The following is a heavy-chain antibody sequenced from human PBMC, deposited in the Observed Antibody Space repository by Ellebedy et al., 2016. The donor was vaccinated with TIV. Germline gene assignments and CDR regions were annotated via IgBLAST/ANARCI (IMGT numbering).Heavy chain of an antibody. CDR2: LSRSGDST. J-gene: IGHJ4*02. Sequence: GESLKISCAASGFTFGNYALSWVRQAPGKGLEWVSALSRSGDSTSYADSGKGRFTISRANSKNTLYLQMNSLRAEDTAVYYSARDAAGNGGKLDYWGQGALVTVSS. V-gene: IGHV3-23*01. D-gene: IGHD4-23*01. CDR3: ARDAAGNGGKLDY. CDR1: GFTFGNYA.